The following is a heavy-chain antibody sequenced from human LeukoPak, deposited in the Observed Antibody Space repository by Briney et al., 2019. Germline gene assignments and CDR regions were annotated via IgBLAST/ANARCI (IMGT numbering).Heavy chain of an antibody. Sequence: PGGSLRLSCAASGFTFSSYGMHWVRQAPGKGLEWVAVISYDGSNKYYADSVKGRFTISRDNSKNTLYLQMNSLRAEDTAVYYCAKTAMVLGGFDYWGQGTLVTVSS. CDR1: GFTFSSYG. J-gene: IGHJ4*02. CDR3: AKTAMVLGGFDY. V-gene: IGHV3-30*18. D-gene: IGHD5-18*01. CDR2: ISYDGSNK.